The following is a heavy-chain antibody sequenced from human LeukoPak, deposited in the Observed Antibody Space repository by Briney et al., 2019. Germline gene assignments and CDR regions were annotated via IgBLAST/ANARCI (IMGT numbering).Heavy chain of an antibody. V-gene: IGHV3-30*03. CDR1: GFTFHDYS. D-gene: IGHD5-12*01. CDR2: ISYDGSNK. Sequence: GGSLRLSCATSGFTFHDYSIHWVRQAPGKGLEWVAVISYDGSNKYYADSVKGRFTISRDNSKNTLYLQMNSLRAEDTAVYYCARGKGYSGYDHAFDYWGQGTLVTVSS. CDR3: ARGKGYSGYDHAFDY. J-gene: IGHJ4*02.